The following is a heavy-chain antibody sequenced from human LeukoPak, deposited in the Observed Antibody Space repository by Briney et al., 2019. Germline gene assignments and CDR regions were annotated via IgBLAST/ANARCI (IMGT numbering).Heavy chain of an antibody. CDR1: GESIKSTSNY. J-gene: IGHJ4*02. Sequence: SETLSLTCSVSGESIKSTSNYWAWVRQPPGKGLEWIGHIYYSTNTYYNSSLKSRATISDDTSKNQVSLSLRPVTAADTALYFCVRRVAGTFYFDKWGEGSLVSVSS. V-gene: IGHV4-39*01. CDR3: VRRVAGTFYFDK. D-gene: IGHD6-19*01. CDR2: IYYSTNT.